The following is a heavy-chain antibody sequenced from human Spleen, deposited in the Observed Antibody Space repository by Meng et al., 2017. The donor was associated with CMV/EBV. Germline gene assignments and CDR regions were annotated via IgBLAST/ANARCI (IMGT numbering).Heavy chain of an antibody. J-gene: IGHJ4*02. CDR1: GGSVSGYY. V-gene: IGHV4-34*01. CDR2: INHSGST. CDR3: ARKSRGQQLVMD. Sequence: QVSLQQWGAGLLKPSETLSLTCAVYGGSVSGYYWSWIRQPPGKGLEWIGEINHSGSTNYNPSLKSRVTISVDTSKNQFSLKLSSVTAADTAVYYCARKSRGQQLVMDWGQGTLVTVSS. D-gene: IGHD6-13*01.